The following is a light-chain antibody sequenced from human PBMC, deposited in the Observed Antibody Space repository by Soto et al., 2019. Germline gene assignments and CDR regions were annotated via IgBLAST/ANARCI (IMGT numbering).Light chain of an antibody. CDR3: HQYNDWPYT. V-gene: IGKV3D-15*01. CDR1: QSVGRT. CDR2: GAS. J-gene: IGKJ2*01. Sequence: EILMTQSPVTLSVSPGERATLSCRPSQSVGRTLAWYQHKPGQAPRLLIYGASTRATGIPARFSGSGSGTEFTLTINSLQSEDFAFYYCHQYNDWPYTFGQGTKLGIK.